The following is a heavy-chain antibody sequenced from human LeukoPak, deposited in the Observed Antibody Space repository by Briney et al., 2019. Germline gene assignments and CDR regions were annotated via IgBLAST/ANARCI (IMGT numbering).Heavy chain of an antibody. CDR2: INHSGST. J-gene: IGHJ4*02. Sequence: SETLSLTCAVYGGSVSGHYWSWIRQPPGKGLEWIGEINHSGSTNYNPSLKSRVTISVDTSKNQFSLKLSSVTAADTAVYYCARGPNIAAAGYFDYWGQGTLVTVSS. V-gene: IGHV4-34*01. D-gene: IGHD6-13*01. CDR1: GGSVSGHY. CDR3: ARGPNIAAAGYFDY.